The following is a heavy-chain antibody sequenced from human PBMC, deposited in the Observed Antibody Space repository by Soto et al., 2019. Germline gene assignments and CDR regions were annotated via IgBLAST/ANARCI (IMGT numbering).Heavy chain of an antibody. CDR1: GGSFSGYY. Sequence: PSETLSLTCAVYGGSFSGYYWSWIRQPPGKGLEWIGEINHSGSTNYNPSLKSRVTISVDTSKNQFSLKLSSVTAADTAVYYCSGAHRDPNDYCARGSLVTGSS. CDR2: INHSGST. V-gene: IGHV4-34*01. CDR3: SGAHRDPNDY. J-gene: IGHJ4*02.